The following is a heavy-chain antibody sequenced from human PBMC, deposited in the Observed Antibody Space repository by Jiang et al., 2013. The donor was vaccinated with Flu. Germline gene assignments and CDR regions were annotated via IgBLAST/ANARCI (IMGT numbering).Heavy chain of an antibody. CDR1: GFTFSKYA. V-gene: IGHV3-23*04. CDR2: ISGSGGTT. D-gene: IGHD1-26*01. CDR3: AKDSIYLVGATREPRYFDY. J-gene: IGHJ4*02. Sequence: VQLVESGGGLVQPGGSLRLSCAASGFTFSKYAMTWVRQAPGKGLEWVSSISGSGGTTYYADSVKGRVTISRDNSKNTLFLQVTSLRAEDTAVYYCAKDSIYLVGATREPRYFDYWGQGALVTVSS.